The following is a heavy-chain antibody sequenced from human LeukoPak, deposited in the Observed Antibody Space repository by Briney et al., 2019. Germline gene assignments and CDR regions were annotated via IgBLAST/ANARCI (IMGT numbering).Heavy chain of an antibody. Sequence: SETLSLTCAVYGGSFSGYYWSWIRQPPGKGLEWIGEINHSGSTNYNPSLKGRVTISVDTSKNQFSLKLSSVTAADTAVYYCARGRRVFVVMNNWFHHWGQGTLVTVSS. D-gene: IGHD3-3*01. CDR2: INHSGST. CDR3: ARGRRVFVVMNNWFHH. V-gene: IGHV4-34*01. J-gene: IGHJ5*02. CDR1: GGSFSGYY.